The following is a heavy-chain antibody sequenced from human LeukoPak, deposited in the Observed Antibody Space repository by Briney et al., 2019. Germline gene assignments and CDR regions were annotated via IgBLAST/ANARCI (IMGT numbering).Heavy chain of an antibody. CDR2: IYYSGST. V-gene: IGHV4-59*12. D-gene: IGHD1-1*01. CDR1: GGSISSYY. J-gene: IGHJ5*02. CDR3: VKLERRGGWFDP. Sequence: SETLSLTCTVSGGSISSYYWSWIRQPPGKGLEWIGYIYYSGSTSYNPSLKSRVTVSVDRSKNQFSLKLSSVTAADTAVYYCVKLERRGGWFDPWGQGTLVTVSS.